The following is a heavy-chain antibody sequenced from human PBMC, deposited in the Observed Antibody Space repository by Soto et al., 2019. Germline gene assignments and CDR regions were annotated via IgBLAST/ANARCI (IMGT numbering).Heavy chain of an antibody. CDR3: ARGYDFWSGSSQNYYYYGMDV. CDR2: IIPIFGTA. Sequence: SVKVSCKACGGTFSSYAISWVRQAPGQGLEWMGGIIPIFGTANYAQKFQGRVTITADESTSTAYMELSSLRSEDTAVYYCARGYDFWSGSSQNYYYYGMDVWGQGTTVTVSS. V-gene: IGHV1-69*13. CDR1: GGTFSSYA. D-gene: IGHD3-3*01. J-gene: IGHJ6*02.